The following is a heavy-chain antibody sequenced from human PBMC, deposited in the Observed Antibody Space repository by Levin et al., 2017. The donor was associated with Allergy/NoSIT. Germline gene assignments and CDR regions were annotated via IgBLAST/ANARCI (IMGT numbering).Heavy chain of an antibody. D-gene: IGHD3-10*01. Sequence: PSETLSLTCTVSGGSISSGGYYWSWIRQHPGKGLEWIGYIYYSGSTYYNPSLKSRVTISVDTSKNQFSLKLSSVTAADTAVYYCARGTPWYYGSGTLDYWGQGTLVTVSS. CDR1: GGSISSGGYY. V-gene: IGHV4-31*03. CDR3: ARGTPWYYGSGTLDY. J-gene: IGHJ4*02. CDR2: IYYSGST.